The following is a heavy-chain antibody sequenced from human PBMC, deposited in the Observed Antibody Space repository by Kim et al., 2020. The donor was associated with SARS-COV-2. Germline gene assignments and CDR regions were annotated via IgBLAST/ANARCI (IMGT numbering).Heavy chain of an antibody. Sequence: GGSLRLSCAASGFTFSSYAMSWVRQAPGKGLEWVSAISGSGGSTYYADSVKGRFTISRDNSKNTLYLQMNSLRAEDTAVYYCAKDRLYSYGRGVFDYWGQGTLVTVSS. CDR2: ISGSGGST. CDR3: AKDRLYSYGRGVFDY. D-gene: IGHD5-18*01. CDR1: GFTFSSYA. V-gene: IGHV3-23*01. J-gene: IGHJ4*02.